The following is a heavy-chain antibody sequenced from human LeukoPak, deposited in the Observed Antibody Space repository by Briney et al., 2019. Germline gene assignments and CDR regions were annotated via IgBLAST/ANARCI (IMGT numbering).Heavy chain of an antibody. V-gene: IGHV4-59*01. J-gene: IGHJ4*02. CDR3: ARAARFVGCYDY. D-gene: IGHD3-16*01. CDR2: IYYSGST. CDR1: VGAISSYY. Sequence: PSETLSLTGTGSVGAISSYYWSWILQPPGKGLEWIGYIYYSGSTNYNSSLKSRVTISVDTSKNQFSLKLSSVPAADPAVYYCARAARFVGCYDYWGQGTLVTVSS.